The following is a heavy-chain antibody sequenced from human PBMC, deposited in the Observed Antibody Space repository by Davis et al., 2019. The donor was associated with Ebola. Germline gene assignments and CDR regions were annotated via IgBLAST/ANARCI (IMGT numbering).Heavy chain of an antibody. CDR1: GYTFTSYY. D-gene: IGHD3-22*01. J-gene: IGHJ3*02. CDR2: INPSGGST. CDR3: ASPDYYERSGYSDAFDI. Sequence: ASVKVSCKASGYTFTSYYMHWVRQAPGQGLEWMGIINPSGGSTSYAQKFQGRVTMTRDTSTSTVYMELSSLRSEDTAVYYCASPDYYERSGYSDAFDIRGQGTMVTVSS. V-gene: IGHV1-46*01.